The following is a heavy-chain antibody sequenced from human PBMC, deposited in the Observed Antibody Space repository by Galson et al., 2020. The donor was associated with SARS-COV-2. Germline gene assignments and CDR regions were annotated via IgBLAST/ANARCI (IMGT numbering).Heavy chain of an antibody. CDR3: AKEPYGDYVSNWFDA. J-gene: IGHJ5*02. D-gene: IGHD4-17*01. Sequence: GGSLRLSCAASGFTFDDYAIHWVRQAPGKGLEWVSGISWNSDNIGYADSVKGRFIISRDNANNSLYLQMNSLRAEDTAFYYYAKEPYGDYVSNWFDAWGQGTLVTVSS. CDR2: ISWNSDNI. V-gene: IGHV3-9*01. CDR1: GFTFDDYA.